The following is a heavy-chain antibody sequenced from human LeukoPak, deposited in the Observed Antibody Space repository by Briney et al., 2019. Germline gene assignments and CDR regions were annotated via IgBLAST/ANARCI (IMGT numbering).Heavy chain of an antibody. D-gene: IGHD3-3*01. Sequence: GGSLRLSCAASGFTFDDYTMHWVRQAPGKCLEWVSLISWDGGSTYYADSVKGRFTITRDNSKNSLYLQMNSLRTEDTALYYCAKGPFGVGYYFDYWGQGTLVTVSS. V-gene: IGHV3-43*01. CDR3: AKGPFGVGYYFDY. CDR2: ISWDGGST. CDR1: GFTFDDYT. J-gene: IGHJ4*02.